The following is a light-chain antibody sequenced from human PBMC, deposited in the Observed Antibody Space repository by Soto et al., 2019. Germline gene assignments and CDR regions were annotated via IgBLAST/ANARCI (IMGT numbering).Light chain of an antibody. V-gene: IGKV3-20*01. CDR3: HCQKYDDSQVYT. J-gene: IGKJ2*01. CDR1: QSISSGY. Sequence: IVLTQSPGTLSLSPGERATLSCRASQSISSGYLAWYQQKPGQAPRLLMYGGSYRATVFPDRFSGSGSGTDFALTISRLEPADFAVYYFHCQKYDDSQVYTFGQGTMLEIK. CDR2: GGS.